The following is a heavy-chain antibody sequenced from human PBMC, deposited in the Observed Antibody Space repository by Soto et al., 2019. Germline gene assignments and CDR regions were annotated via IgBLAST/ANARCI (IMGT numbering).Heavy chain of an antibody. CDR3: ASGGRSYCSGGSCYDLFDY. CDR1: GGSISSYY. D-gene: IGHD2-15*01. Sequence: QVQLQESGPGLVKPSETLSLTCTVSGGSISSYYWSWIRQPPGKGLECIGYIYYSGSTNYNPSLKSRVTISVDTSKNQFSLKLSSVTAADTAVYYCASGGRSYCSGGSCYDLFDYWGQGTLVTVSS. V-gene: IGHV4-59*01. CDR2: IYYSGST. J-gene: IGHJ4*02.